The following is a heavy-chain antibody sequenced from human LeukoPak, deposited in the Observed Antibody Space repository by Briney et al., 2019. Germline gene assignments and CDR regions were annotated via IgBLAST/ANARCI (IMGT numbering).Heavy chain of an antibody. CDR3: ARGDSSGYYFDY. V-gene: IGHV1-46*01. CDR1: GYTFTSYF. D-gene: IGHD3-22*01. J-gene: IGHJ4*02. Sequence: ASVKVSCKASGYTFTSYFFHWVRQAPGQGLEWMGIINPSGGSTSYAQKFQGRVTMTGDMSTSTVYMELSSLRSEDTAVYYCARGDSSGYYFDYWGQGTLVTVSS. CDR2: INPSGGST.